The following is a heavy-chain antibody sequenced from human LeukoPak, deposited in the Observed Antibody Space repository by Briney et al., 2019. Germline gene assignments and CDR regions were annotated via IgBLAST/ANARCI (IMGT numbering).Heavy chain of an antibody. J-gene: IGHJ3*02. CDR1: GGSFSGYY. D-gene: IGHD3-10*01. CDR3: ARGTRRRYYYGSGSYSDAFDI. CDR2: INHSGST. Sequence: PSETLSLTCAAYGGSFSGYYWSWIRQPPGKGLEWIGEINHSGSTNYNPSLKSRVTISVDTSKNQFSLKLSSVTAADTAVYYCARGTRRRYYYGSGSYSDAFDIWGQGTMVTVSS. V-gene: IGHV4-34*01.